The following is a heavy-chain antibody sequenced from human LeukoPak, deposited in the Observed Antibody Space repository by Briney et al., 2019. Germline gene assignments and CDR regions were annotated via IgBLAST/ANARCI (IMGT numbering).Heavy chain of an antibody. CDR2: IYSGGGT. J-gene: IGHJ4*02. V-gene: IGHV3-66*01. D-gene: IGHD3-10*01. Sequence: GGSLRLSCAASGFTVSSNYMSWVRQAPGKGLEWVSVIYSGGGTNYADSVKGRFTISRDKSKNTLYLQMNSLRAEDTAVYYCAMEYYGSGSYYKGYYFDYWGQGTLVTVSS. CDR1: GFTVSSNY. CDR3: AMEYYGSGSYYKGYYFDY.